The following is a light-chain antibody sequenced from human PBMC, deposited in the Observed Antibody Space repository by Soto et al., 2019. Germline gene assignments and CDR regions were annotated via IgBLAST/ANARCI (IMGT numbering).Light chain of an antibody. CDR1: QSVSSN. CDR2: GAS. V-gene: IGKV3-20*01. J-gene: IGKJ4*01. CDR3: QQYGSAPPD. Sequence: IVMAQSPATLSVSPGERATLSCRARQSVSSNLAWYQQKPGQAPRLLIYGASSRATGIPDRFIGSGSGTDFDLTLCRLDPEAFAVYYCQQYGSAPPDFGGGTKVDI.